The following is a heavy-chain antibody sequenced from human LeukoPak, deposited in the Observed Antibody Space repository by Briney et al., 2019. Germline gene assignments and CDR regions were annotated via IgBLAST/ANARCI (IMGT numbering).Heavy chain of an antibody. D-gene: IGHD3-10*01. CDR1: GFTFSSDA. J-gene: IGHJ4*02. Sequence: GRSLSLSCAVSGFTFSSDAISWVRQAPGKGLEWFSAISGSGGSTYYADSVKCRLTISRDNSTNTWYLQMNRLRADVTAVYYCAKSCYYVSGSYYNGAPFDYWGQGTLVTVSS. CDR2: ISGSGGST. CDR3: AKSCYYVSGSYYNGAPFDY. V-gene: IGHV3-23*01.